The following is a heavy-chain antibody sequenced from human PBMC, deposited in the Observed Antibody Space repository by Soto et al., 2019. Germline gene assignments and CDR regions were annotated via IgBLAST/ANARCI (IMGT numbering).Heavy chain of an antibody. D-gene: IGHD1-26*01. CDR2: IIPIFGTA. Sequence: SVKVSCKASGGTFISYAISWVRQAPGQGLEWMGGIIPIFGTANYAQKFQGRVTITADKSTSTAYMELSSLRSEDTAVYYCARDSGSPPAFDIWGQGTMVTVSS. CDR1: GGTFISYA. J-gene: IGHJ3*02. CDR3: ARDSGSPPAFDI. V-gene: IGHV1-69*06.